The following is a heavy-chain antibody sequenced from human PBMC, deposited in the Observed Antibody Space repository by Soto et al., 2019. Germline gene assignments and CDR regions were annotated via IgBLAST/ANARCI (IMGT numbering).Heavy chain of an antibody. J-gene: IGHJ4*02. D-gene: IGHD3-16*01. CDR3: GIKQWGTSTHIAY. V-gene: IGHV3-66*01. CDR1: GFTVSSNY. CDR2: IYSGGST. Sequence: PGGSLRLSSTASGFTVSSNYMSWVRQAPGKGLEWVSVIYSGGSTYYADSVKGRFTISRDNSKNTLYLQMNSLRAEATAVYYCGIKQWGTSTHIAYGGRGTLVPVSP.